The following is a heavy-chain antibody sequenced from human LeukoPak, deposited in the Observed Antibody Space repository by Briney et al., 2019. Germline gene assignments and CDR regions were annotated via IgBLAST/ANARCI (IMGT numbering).Heavy chain of an antibody. J-gene: IGHJ6*02. CDR3: ARDEIVVVISGSSYYYGMDV. Sequence: SETLSLTCTVSGGSVSSGSYCWSWIRQPPGTGLEWIGYIYYSGSTNYNPSLKSRVTISVDTSKNQFSLKLSSVTAADTAVYYCARDEIVVVISGSSYYYGMDVWGQGTTVTVSS. D-gene: IGHD3-22*01. CDR2: IYYSGST. CDR1: GGSVSSGSYC. V-gene: IGHV4-61*01.